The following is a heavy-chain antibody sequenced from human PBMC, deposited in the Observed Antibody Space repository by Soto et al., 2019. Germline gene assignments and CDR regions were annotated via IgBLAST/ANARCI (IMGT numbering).Heavy chain of an antibody. CDR2: ISGNTGDT. CDR3: ARVDWGNGYWYFDL. J-gene: IGHJ2*01. CDR1: GYTFTSYA. V-gene: IGHV1-18*01. D-gene: IGHD3-9*01. Sequence: QVQLVQSGAEVKKPGASVKVSCKASGYTFTSYAISWVRQAPGQGLEWMGWISGNTGDTRYAQKLQCRVTMTTDTSTSTVYMELRRLRSDDTAVYYCARVDWGNGYWYFDLWGRGTLVTVSS.